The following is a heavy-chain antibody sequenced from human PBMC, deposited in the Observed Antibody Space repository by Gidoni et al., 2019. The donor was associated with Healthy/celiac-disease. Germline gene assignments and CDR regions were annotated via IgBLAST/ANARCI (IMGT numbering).Heavy chain of an antibody. V-gene: IGHV4-34*01. CDR1: GGSFSGYY. D-gene: IGHD6-19*01. Sequence: QVQLQQWGAGLLKPSETLSLTCAVYGGSFSGYYWTWIRQPPGKGLEWIGEINHSGSTNYNPSLQSRVTISVDTSKNQFSLKVSSVTAADTAVYYCARGSRIYPSYSSQYHYYMDVWGKGTTVTVSS. J-gene: IGHJ6*03. CDR2: INHSGST. CDR3: ARGSRIYPSYSSQYHYYMDV.